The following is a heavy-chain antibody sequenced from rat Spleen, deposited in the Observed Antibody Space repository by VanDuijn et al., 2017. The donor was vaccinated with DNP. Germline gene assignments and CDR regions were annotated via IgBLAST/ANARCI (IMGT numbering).Heavy chain of an antibody. CDR3: ARDGTY. V-gene: IGHV2-15*01. J-gene: IGHJ2*01. D-gene: IGHD5-1*01. CDR2: IWSGGTT. CDR1: GFSLSSNS. Sequence: QVQLKESGPGLVQPSQTLSLTCTVPGFSLSSNSVSWIRQPPGKGLEWMGAIWSGGTTAYNSALKSRLSISRDTSRSQDFLKMNSLQTEDTAIYFCARDGTYWGQGVMVTVSS.